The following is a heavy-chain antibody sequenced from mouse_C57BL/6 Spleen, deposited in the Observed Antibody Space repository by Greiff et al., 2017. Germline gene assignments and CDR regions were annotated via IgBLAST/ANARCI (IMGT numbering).Heavy chain of an antibody. V-gene: IGHV1-62-2*01. J-gene: IGHJ2*01. CDR2: FNPGSGSI. CDR1: GYTFTEYT. Sequence: QVHVKQSGAELVKPGASVKLSCKASGYTFTEYTIHWVKQRAGKGLEWIGWFNPGSGSIKYNEKFKDKATLTADKSSSTVYMELSRVTSEDSAVYFCARPALLLPFDYWGQGTTLTVSS. D-gene: IGHD1-1*01. CDR3: ARPALLLPFDY.